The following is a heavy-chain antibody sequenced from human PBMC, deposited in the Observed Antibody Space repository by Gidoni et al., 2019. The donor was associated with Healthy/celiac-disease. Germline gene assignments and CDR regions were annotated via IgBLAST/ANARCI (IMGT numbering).Heavy chain of an antibody. CDR1: GFTFSSYA. Sequence: EVQLVESGGGLVQPGGSLRLSCSASGFTFSSYAMHWVRHAPGKGLEYVSAISSNGGSTYYADSVKGRFTISRDNSKNTLYLQMSSLRAEDTAVYYCVKDPAAAGYRVGARGEFDYWGQGTLVTVSS. V-gene: IGHV3-64D*06. CDR2: ISSNGGST. CDR3: VKDPAAAGYRVGARGEFDY. D-gene: IGHD6-13*01. J-gene: IGHJ4*02.